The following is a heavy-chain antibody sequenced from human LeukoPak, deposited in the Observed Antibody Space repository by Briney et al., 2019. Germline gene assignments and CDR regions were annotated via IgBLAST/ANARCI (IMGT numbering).Heavy chain of an antibody. D-gene: IGHD5-24*01. J-gene: IGHJ4*02. CDR3: AKGSRDGYNYYFDY. CDR1: GFTFSSYA. Sequence: GGSLRLSCAASGFTFSSYAMSCVRQAPGKGLEWVSAISGSGGSTYYADSVKGRFTISRDNSKNTLYLQMNSLRAEDTAVYYCAKGSRDGYNYYFDYWGQGTLVTVSS. V-gene: IGHV3-23*01. CDR2: ISGSGGST.